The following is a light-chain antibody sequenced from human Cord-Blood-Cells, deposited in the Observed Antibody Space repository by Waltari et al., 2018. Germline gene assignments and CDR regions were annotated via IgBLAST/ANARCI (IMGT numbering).Light chain of an antibody. J-gene: IGKJ1*01. CDR2: GAS. Sequence: EIVMTQSPATLSVSPGERATLSSRASQSVSSNLAWYQQKPGQAPSLLLYGASTRATGIPARFSGSGSGTEFTLTISSLQSEDFAVYYCQQYNNWPGTFGQGTKVEIK. V-gene: IGKV3-15*01. CDR3: QQYNNWPGT. CDR1: QSVSSN.